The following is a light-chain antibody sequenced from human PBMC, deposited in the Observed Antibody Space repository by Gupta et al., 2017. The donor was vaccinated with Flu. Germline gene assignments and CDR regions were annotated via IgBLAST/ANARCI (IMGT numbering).Light chain of an antibody. Sequence: DTVMTQSPLSLPVTPGEPASISCRSSQSLLHSNGYNYLDWYLQKPGQSPQLLIYLGSNRASGVPDRFSGSGSGTDFTLKISRVEAEDVGVYYCMQALQKGTFGQGTKLEIK. CDR3: MQALQKGT. CDR1: QSLLHSNGYNY. V-gene: IGKV2-28*01. J-gene: IGKJ2*01. CDR2: LGS.